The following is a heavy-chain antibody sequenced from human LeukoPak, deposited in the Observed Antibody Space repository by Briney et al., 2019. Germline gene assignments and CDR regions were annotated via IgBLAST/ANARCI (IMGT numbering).Heavy chain of an antibody. J-gene: IGHJ4*02. CDR2: ITGSSTNT. D-gene: IGHD3-9*01. CDR1: GFTFSNYD. Sequence: GASLRLSCVASGFTFSNYDMSWVRQAPGKGLEWVSAITGSSTNTYYAESLKGRVTISRDNSKNTVFLQMNSLRHEDTAIYYCVIWGDYDVLTGYYVPDYWGQGTLVTVSS. CDR3: VIWGDYDVLTGYYVPDY. V-gene: IGHV3-23*01.